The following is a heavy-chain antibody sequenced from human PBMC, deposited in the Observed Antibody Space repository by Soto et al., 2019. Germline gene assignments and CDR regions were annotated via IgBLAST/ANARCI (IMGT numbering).Heavy chain of an antibody. CDR3: ARRGILSDSSGYSLWENYYYGMDV. CDR1: GYSFTSYW. V-gene: IGHV5-51*01. CDR2: IYPGDSDT. D-gene: IGHD3-22*01. Sequence: GESLKISCKGSGYSFTSYWIGWVRQMPGKGLEWMGIIYPGDSDTRYSPSFQGQVTISADKSISTAYLQWSSLKASDTAMYYCARRGILSDSSGYSLWENYYYGMDVWGQGTTVTVSS. J-gene: IGHJ6*02.